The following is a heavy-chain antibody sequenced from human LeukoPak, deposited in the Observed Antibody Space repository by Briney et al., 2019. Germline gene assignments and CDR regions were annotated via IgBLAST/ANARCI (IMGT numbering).Heavy chain of an antibody. D-gene: IGHD3-9*01. CDR1: GYSFTSYW. J-gene: IGHJ6*02. CDR2: IYPGDSDT. CDR3: ARVSSDWLLPRYYYYYGMDV. Sequence: GESLKISCKGSGYSFTSYWIGWVRQMPGKGLEWMGIIYPGDSDTRYSPSFQGQVTISADKSISTAYLQWSSLKASDTAMYYCARVSSDWLLPRYYYYYGMDVWGQGTTVTVSS. V-gene: IGHV5-51*01.